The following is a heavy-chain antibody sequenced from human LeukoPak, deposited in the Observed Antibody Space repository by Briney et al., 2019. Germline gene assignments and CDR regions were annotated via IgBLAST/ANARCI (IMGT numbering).Heavy chain of an antibody. CDR2: ISRSGDST. D-gene: IGHD3-3*01. V-gene: IGHV3-23*01. CDR1: GFRFSIYA. CDR3: ARDRRYYDFWSGYSDY. Sequence: GGSLRLSCAASGFRFSIYAMSWVRQAPGRGLEWVSGISRSGDSTYYAGSVKGRFTISRDNSKNTLYLQMNSLRAEDTAVYYCARDRRYYDFWSGYSDYWGQGTRVTVSS. J-gene: IGHJ4*02.